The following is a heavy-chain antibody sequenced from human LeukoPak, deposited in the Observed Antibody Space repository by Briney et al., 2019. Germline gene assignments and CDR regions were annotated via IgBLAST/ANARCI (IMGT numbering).Heavy chain of an antibody. CDR3: ARYISSGLDY. CDR1: GDSVNSYY. CDR2: TYYSGST. D-gene: IGHD6-6*01. Sequence: SETLSLTCTVSGDSVNSYYWSWIRQPPGKGLEWIGYTYYSGSTNYNPSLRSRVTISVDTSKNQFSLKLSSVTAADTAVYYCARYISSGLDYWGQGTLVTVSS. J-gene: IGHJ4*02. V-gene: IGHV4-59*08.